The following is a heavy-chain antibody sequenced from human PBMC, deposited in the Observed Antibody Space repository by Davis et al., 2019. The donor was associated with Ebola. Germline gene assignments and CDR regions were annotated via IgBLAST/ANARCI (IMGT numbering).Heavy chain of an antibody. CDR3: ARHTKWFGELLNSMDV. CDR1: GFTVSSNY. CDR2: IYSGGST. J-gene: IGHJ6*02. V-gene: IGHV3-53*04. Sequence: GESLKISCAASGFTVSSNYMSWVRQAPGKGLEWVSVIYSGGSTYYADSVKGRFTISRHNSKNTLYLQMNSLRAEDTAVYYCARHTKWFGELLNSMDVWGQGTTVTVSS. D-gene: IGHD3-10*01.